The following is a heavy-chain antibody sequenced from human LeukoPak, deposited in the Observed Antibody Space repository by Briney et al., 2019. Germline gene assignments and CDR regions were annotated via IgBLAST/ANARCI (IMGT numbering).Heavy chain of an antibody. J-gene: IGHJ6*01. CDR2: IDHSGRT. V-gene: IGHV4-4*02. CDR1: GFTFSSYA. Sequence: GSLRLSCSASGFTFSSYAMHWVRQPPGKGLEWIGEIDHSGRTNYNPSLKSRVTISVDKSKNQISLKLSSVTAADTAVYYCASKEYYYYGMDVWGQGTTVTVSS. CDR3: ASKEYYYYGMDV.